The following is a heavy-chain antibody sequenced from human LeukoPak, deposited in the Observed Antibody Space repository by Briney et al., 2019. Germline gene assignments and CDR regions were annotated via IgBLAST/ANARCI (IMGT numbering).Heavy chain of an antibody. CDR1: GFTFSSYA. CDR3: ARDPFYGDYLDY. D-gene: IGHD4-17*01. Sequence: PGRSLRLSCAASGFTFSSYAMHWVRQAPGKGLEWVAVISYDGSNKYYADSVKGRFTISRDNSKNTLYLQMNSLRAEDTAVYYCARDPFYGDYLDYWGQGTLVTVSS. J-gene: IGHJ4*02. CDR2: ISYDGSNK. V-gene: IGHV3-30*04.